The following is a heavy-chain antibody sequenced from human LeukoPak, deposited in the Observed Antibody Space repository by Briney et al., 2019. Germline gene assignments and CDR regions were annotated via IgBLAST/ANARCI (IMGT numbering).Heavy chain of an antibody. Sequence: SETLSLTCTFSVGSISSGGYYWRWIRQHPGKGLEWIGYIYYSGSTYYNPSLKSRVTISVDTSKNQFSLKLSSVTAADTAVYYCASVIAAAGTPFAFDIWGQGTMVTVSS. CDR1: VGSISSGGYY. CDR3: ASVIAAAGTPFAFDI. V-gene: IGHV4-31*03. D-gene: IGHD6-13*01. J-gene: IGHJ3*02. CDR2: IYYSGST.